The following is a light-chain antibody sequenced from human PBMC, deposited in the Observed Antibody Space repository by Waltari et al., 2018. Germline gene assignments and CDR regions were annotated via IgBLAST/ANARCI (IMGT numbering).Light chain of an antibody. CDR3: ATWDDRLTGVV. J-gene: IGLJ2*01. CDR2: SNT. V-gene: IGLV1-44*01. CDR1: NSNIGSNV. Sequence: QSALTQPPSASGTPGQTVTIFCSGGNSNIGSNVLNWYKPVPGTAPKLLIYSNTYRPSGVPDRFSGSKSGTSASLAISGLQSDDEGDYYCATWDDRLTGVVFGGGTQVTVL.